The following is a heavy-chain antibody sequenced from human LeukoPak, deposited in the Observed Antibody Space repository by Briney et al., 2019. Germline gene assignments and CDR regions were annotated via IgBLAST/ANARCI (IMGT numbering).Heavy chain of an antibody. CDR3: AKAPVTTCSGAYCYPFDY. D-gene: IGHD2-15*01. Sequence: GGSLRLSCAVSGFTFSGYWMSWVRQAPGKGLEWVANIKQDGSEKYYVDSVKGRFTISRDNAKNSLYLQMNSLRAKDTALYYCAKAPVTTCSGAYCYPFDYWGQGTLVTVSS. CDR2: IKQDGSEK. J-gene: IGHJ4*02. V-gene: IGHV3-7*01. CDR1: GFTFSGYW.